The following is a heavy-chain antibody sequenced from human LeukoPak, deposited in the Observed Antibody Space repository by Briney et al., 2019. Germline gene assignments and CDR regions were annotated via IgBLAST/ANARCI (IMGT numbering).Heavy chain of an antibody. V-gene: IGHV4-61*02. CDR2: IYTSGST. Sequence: SETLSLTCTVSGGSISSGGYYWSWIRQPAGKGLEWIGRIYTSGSTNYNPSLKSRVTMSVDTSKNQFSLKLSSVTAADTAVYYCAREGCSSTSCYWSDWGQGTLVTVSS. CDR1: GGSISSGGYY. CDR3: AREGCSSTSCYWSD. D-gene: IGHD2-2*01. J-gene: IGHJ4*02.